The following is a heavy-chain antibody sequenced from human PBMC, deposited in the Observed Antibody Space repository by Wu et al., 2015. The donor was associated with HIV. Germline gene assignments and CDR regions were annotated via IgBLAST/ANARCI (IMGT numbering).Heavy chain of an antibody. J-gene: IGHJ4*02. V-gene: IGHV1-18*01. CDR1: GYTFTSYG. CDR3: ARDPRDIVVVPAAHPPDY. Sequence: QVQLVQSGAEVKKPGASVKVSCKASGYTFTSYGISWVRQAPGQGLEWMGWISAYNGNTNYAQKLQGRVTMTTDTSTSTAYMELRSLRSDDTAVYYCARDPRDIVVVPAAHPPDYWGQGTLVTVSS. CDR2: ISAYNGNT. D-gene: IGHD2-2*01.